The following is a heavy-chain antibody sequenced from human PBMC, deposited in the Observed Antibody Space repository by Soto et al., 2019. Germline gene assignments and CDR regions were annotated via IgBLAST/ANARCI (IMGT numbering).Heavy chain of an antibody. J-gene: IGHJ6*02. Sequence: PSETLPLTCTLSGSSISSHYWSWIRQPPGKGREWIGYIYYSGSTNYNPSLKSRVTISVDTSKNQFSLKLSSVTAADTAVYYCASSNIAATGFYYYGMDVWGRGTTVT. CDR1: GSSISSHY. V-gene: IGHV4-59*11. D-gene: IGHD6-13*01. CDR2: IYYSGST. CDR3: ASSNIAATGFYYYGMDV.